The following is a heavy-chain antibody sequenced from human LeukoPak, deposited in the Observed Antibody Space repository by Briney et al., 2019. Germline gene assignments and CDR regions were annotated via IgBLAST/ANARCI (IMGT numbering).Heavy chain of an antibody. V-gene: IGHV1-69*13. CDR2: IIPIFGTA. CDR3: ARSKDLRLDDIYY. J-gene: IGHJ4*02. CDR1: GGTFSSYA. Sequence: ASVKVSCKASGGTFSSYAFSWVRQAPGQGLEWMGGIIPIFGTANYAQKLQGRVTITADESTSSAYMELSSLSSEDTAVYYCARSKDLRLDDIYYWGQGTLVTVSS. D-gene: IGHD3-9*01.